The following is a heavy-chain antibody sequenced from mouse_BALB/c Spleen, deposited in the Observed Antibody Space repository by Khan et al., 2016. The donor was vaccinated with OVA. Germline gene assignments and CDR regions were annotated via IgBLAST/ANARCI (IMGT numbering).Heavy chain of an antibody. CDR1: GYTFTSYW. V-gene: IGHV1-7*01. J-gene: IGHJ3*01. Sequence: QVQLKESGAELAKPGASVKMSCKASGYTFTSYWMHWVKQRPGQGLEWIGYINPSTGYTEYNQRFKDKATLTADKSSNTAYMQLSSLTSEASAVYYCANHGSISAWLTYWGQGTLVTVSA. CDR2: INPSTGYT. CDR3: ANHGSISAWLTY. D-gene: IGHD2-10*02.